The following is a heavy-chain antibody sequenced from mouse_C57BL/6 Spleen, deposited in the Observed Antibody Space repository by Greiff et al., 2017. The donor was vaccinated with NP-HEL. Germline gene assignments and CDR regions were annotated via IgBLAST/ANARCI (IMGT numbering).Heavy chain of an antibody. D-gene: IGHD1-1*01. CDR3: ARLDYGSHY. V-gene: IGHV1-66*01. J-gene: IGHJ2*01. Sequence: VMLVESGPELVKPGASVKISCKASGYSFTSYYIHWVKQRPGQGLEWIGWIYPGSGNTKYNEKFKGKATLTADTSSSTAYMQLSSLTSEDSAVYYCARLDYGSHYWGQGTTLTVSS. CDR2: IYPGSGNT. CDR1: GYSFTSYY.